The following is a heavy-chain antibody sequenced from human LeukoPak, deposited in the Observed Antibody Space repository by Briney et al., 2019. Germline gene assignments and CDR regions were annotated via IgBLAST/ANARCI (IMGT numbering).Heavy chain of an antibody. CDR2: ISSNGGNT. V-gene: IGHV3-64D*09. CDR3: ARDLDSSSWYILWFDP. J-gene: IGHJ5*02. CDR1: GFTFSVFA. D-gene: IGHD6-13*01. Sequence: GGSLRLSCSASGFTFSVFAMHWVRQAPGKGLEYVSAISSNGGNTYYADSVKGRFTISRDNSKNILYLQMSSLRAEDTAVYYCARDLDSSSWYILWFDPWGQGTLVTVSS.